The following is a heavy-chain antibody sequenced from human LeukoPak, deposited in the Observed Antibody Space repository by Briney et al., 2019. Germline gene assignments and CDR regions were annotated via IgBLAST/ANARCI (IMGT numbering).Heavy chain of an antibody. CDR3: ARRLLTGYYEF. V-gene: IGHV3-66*01. CDR2: FYSGDTT. J-gene: IGHJ4*02. D-gene: IGHD3-9*01. Sequence: TGRSLRLSCAASGFTVSSTYMSWVRQAPGKGLEWVSVFYSGDTTYYANSVKGRFTISRDNSKNMLYLQMNSLRAEDTAVYYCARRLLTGYYEFWGQGTLVTVSS. CDR1: GFTVSSTY.